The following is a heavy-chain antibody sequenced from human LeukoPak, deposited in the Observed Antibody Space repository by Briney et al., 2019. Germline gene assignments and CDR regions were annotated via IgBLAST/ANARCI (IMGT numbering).Heavy chain of an antibody. CDR1: AGSISSYY. Sequence: SETLSLTCTVSAGSISSYYWSWIRQPPGKGLEWIGYIYYSGSTNYNPSLKSRVTISVDTSKNQFSLKLSSVTAADTAVYYCARDAAAGYWGQGTLVTVSS. CDR2: IYYSGST. D-gene: IGHD3-10*01. CDR3: ARDAAAGY. J-gene: IGHJ4*02. V-gene: IGHV4-59*01.